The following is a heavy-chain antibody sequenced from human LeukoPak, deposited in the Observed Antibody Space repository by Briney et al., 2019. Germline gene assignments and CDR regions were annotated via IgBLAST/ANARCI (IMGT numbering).Heavy chain of an antibody. CDR3: ARELWRDNVVAYFDY. V-gene: IGHV1-69*13. CDR1: GYTFTGYY. D-gene: IGHD2-2*01. Sequence: SVKVSCKASGYTFTGYYMHWVRQAPGQGLEWMGGIIPIFGTANYAQKFQGRVTITADESTSTAYMELSSLRSEDTAVYYCARELWRDNVVAYFDYSGQGNLVTVSP. J-gene: IGHJ4*02. CDR2: IIPIFGTA.